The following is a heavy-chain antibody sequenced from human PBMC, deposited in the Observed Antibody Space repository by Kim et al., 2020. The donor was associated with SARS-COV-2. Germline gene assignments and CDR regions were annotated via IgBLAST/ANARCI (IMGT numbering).Heavy chain of an antibody. J-gene: IGHJ4*02. Sequence: ADSVKGRFTISRDNSKNTLYLQMNSLRAEDTAVYYCASPLRGSSSDSMLFWGQGTLVTVSS. D-gene: IGHD6-6*01. V-gene: IGHV3-30*01. CDR3: ASPLRGSSSDSMLF.